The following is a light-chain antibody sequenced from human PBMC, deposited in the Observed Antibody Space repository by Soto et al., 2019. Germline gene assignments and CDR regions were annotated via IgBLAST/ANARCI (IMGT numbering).Light chain of an antibody. J-gene: IGLJ2*01. CDR3: CSYAGSIVV. Sequence: QSALTQPASVSGSPGQSITISCTGTSSDVGSYNLVSWYQQHPGKAPKLMIYEGSKRPSGVSNRFSGSKSGNTASLTISGRQAEDEAAYYCCSYAGSIVVFGGGTKLT. CDR2: EGS. CDR1: SSDVGSYNL. V-gene: IGLV2-23*01.